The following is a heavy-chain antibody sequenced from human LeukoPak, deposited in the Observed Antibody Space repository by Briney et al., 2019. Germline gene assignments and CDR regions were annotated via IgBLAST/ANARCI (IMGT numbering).Heavy chain of an antibody. V-gene: IGHV1-46*01. CDR1: GYTFTSYY. J-gene: IGHJ6*03. Sequence: ASVKVSCKASGYTFTSYYMHWVRQAPGQGLEWMGIINPSGGSTSYAQKFQGRVTMTRDMSTSTAYMELSSLRSEDTAVYYCARGPTTPYYYYYMDVWGKGTTVTISS. D-gene: IGHD1-26*01. CDR3: ARGPTTPYYYYYMDV. CDR2: INPSGGST.